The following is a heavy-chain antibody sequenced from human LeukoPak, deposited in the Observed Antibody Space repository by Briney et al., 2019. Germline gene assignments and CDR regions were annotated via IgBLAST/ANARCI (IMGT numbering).Heavy chain of an antibody. V-gene: IGHV3-15*01. CDR2: IKSKADGGTT. Sequence: GGSLRLSCAASGFTFSNAWMTWVRQAPGKGLEWVGLIKSKADGGTTDYAAPVKGRFTISRDNSKNTLYLQMNSLRAEDTAVYYCAKDEGSSGCKNWGQGTLVTVSS. J-gene: IGHJ4*02. CDR3: AKDEGSSGCKN. D-gene: IGHD3-22*01. CDR1: GFTFSNAW.